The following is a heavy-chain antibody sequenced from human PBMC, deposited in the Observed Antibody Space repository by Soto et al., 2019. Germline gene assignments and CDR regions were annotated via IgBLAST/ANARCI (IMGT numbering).Heavy chain of an antibody. D-gene: IGHD5-12*01. V-gene: IGHV4-59*01. CDR3: ARSRDGYNLNPIDQ. CDR1: TGSSDSFY. Sequence: QVQLQVSGPGLVKPSATLSLSCTVSTGSSDSFYWSWIRQPPGKGLEWIGYFFYTGSTNHNPSLKGRVTISLDMSSSHFSLSLTSVTAADTAMYYCARSRDGYNLNPIDQWGQGLLVTVSS. J-gene: IGHJ4*02. CDR2: FFYTGST.